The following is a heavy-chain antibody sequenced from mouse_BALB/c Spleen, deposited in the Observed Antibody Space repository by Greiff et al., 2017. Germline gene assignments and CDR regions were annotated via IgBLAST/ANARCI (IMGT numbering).Heavy chain of an antibody. D-gene: IGHD1-1*01. CDR3: AREGYYYGSSFAWFAY. J-gene: IGHJ3*01. Sequence: EVQLQQSGPGLVKPSQSLSLTCSVTGYSITSGYYWNWIRQFPGNKLEWMGYISYDGSNNYNPSLKNRISITRDTSKNQFFLKLNSVTTEDTATYYCAREGYYYGSSFAWFAYWGQGTLVTVSA. V-gene: IGHV3-6*02. CDR1: GYSITSGYY. CDR2: ISYDGSN.